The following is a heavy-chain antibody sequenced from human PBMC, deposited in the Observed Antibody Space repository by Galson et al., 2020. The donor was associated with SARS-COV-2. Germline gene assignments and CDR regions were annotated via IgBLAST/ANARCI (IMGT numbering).Heavy chain of an antibody. Sequence: TGGSLRLSCTASGFTFGDYAMSWVRQAPGKGLEWVGFIRSKAYGGTTEYAASVKGRFTISRDDSKSIAYLQMNSLKTEDTAVYYCTRDDVWSGYYAHWGQGTLVTVSS. CDR3: TRDDVWSGYYAH. CDR2: IRSKAYGGTT. J-gene: IGHJ4*02. D-gene: IGHD3-3*01. V-gene: IGHV3-49*04. CDR1: GFTFGDYA.